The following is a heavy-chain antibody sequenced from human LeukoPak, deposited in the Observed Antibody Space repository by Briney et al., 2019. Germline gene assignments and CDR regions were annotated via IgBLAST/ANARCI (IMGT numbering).Heavy chain of an antibody. CDR1: GGSINNYY. D-gene: IGHD6-6*01. CDR2: IYYSGST. Sequence: SETLSLTCTVSGGSINNYYWTWIRQPPGKGLEWIGYIYYSGSTNYNPSLKSRVTIPVDTSKNQFSLRLSSVTAADTAVYYCARQAYSSSSFYYYYMDVWGKGTTVTVSS. CDR3: ARQAYSSSSFYYYYMDV. V-gene: IGHV4-59*08. J-gene: IGHJ6*03.